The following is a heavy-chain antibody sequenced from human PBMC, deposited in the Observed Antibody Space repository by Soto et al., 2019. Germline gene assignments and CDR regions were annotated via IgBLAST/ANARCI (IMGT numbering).Heavy chain of an antibody. CDR2: TSYDGSNK. Sequence: PGGSLRLSCAASGFTFSSYGMHWVRQAPGKGLEWVAVTSYDGSNKYYADSVKGRFTISRDNSKNTLYLQMNSLRAEDTAVYYCAKDQYALSIAVAVTPDYWGQGTLVTVSS. D-gene: IGHD6-19*01. CDR1: GFTFSSYG. V-gene: IGHV3-30*18. CDR3: AKDQYALSIAVAVTPDY. J-gene: IGHJ4*02.